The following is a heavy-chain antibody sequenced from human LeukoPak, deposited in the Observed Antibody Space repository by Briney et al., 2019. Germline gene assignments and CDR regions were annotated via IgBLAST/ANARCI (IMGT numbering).Heavy chain of an antibody. J-gene: IGHJ4*02. CDR3: ARHEIAVAGFDY. CDR2: ISYIGST. D-gene: IGHD6-19*01. CDR1: GVSISSYY. V-gene: IGHV4-59*08. Sequence: SETLSLTCTVSGVSISSYYWSWIRQPPGKGLEWIGYISYIGSTNYNPSLKSRVNMSVDTSKNQFSLKLSSVTAADTAVYYCARHEIAVAGFDYWGQGTLVTVSS.